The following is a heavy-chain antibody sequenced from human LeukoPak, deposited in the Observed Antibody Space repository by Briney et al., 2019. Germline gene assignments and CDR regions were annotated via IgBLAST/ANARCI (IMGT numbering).Heavy chain of an antibody. V-gene: IGHV1-8*01. D-gene: IGHD3-10*01. CDR1: GYTFTNYD. CDR3: ARGSSGDYSVSGSAWFDP. J-gene: IGHJ5*02. Sequence: GASVKVSCKASGYTFTNYDNNWVRLATGQGLEWMGWMNPNSGNTGYAQKFQGRVTMTRNTSVSTAYMDLSSLRSEDTAVYYCARGSSGDYSVSGSAWFDPWGQGTLVTVSS. CDR2: MNPNSGNT.